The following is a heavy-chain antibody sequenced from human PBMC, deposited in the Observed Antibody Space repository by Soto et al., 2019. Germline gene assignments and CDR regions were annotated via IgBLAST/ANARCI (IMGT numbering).Heavy chain of an antibody. CDR2: INHSGST. Sequence: SETLSLTCAVYGGSFSGYYWSWIRQPPGKGLEWIGEINHSGSTNYNPSLKSRVTISVDTSKNQFSLKLSSVTAADAAVYYCARLGVLRYFDWPIQYYFDYWGQGTLVTVSS. CDR3: ARLGVLRYFDWPIQYYFDY. J-gene: IGHJ4*02. V-gene: IGHV4-34*01. D-gene: IGHD3-9*01. CDR1: GGSFSGYY.